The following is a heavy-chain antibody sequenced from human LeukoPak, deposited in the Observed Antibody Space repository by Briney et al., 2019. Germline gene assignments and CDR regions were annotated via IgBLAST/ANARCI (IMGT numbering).Heavy chain of an antibody. Sequence: LTGGSLRLSCAASGLSFSTHKMNWVRQAPGKGLEWVAVISYDGTKIYYADSAKGRFTISRDNSKNMVYLQMNSLRAEDTALYYCARDSVKLPGISYFDNWGQGTLVTVSS. D-gene: IGHD3-3*02. J-gene: IGHJ1*01. CDR2: ISYDGTKI. V-gene: IGHV3-30-3*01. CDR1: GLSFSTHK. CDR3: ARDSVKLPGISYFDN.